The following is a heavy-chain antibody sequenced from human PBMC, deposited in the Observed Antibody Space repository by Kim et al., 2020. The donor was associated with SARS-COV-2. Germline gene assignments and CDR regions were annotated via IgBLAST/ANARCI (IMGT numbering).Heavy chain of an antibody. D-gene: IGHD3-22*01. J-gene: IGHJ1*01. V-gene: IGHV4-59*01. CDR3: ARAGYYDSSGYYLAEYFQH. Sequence: SRVTISVDTSKNQFYLKLSSVTAADTAVYYCARAGYYDSSGYYLAEYFQHWGQGTLVTVSS.